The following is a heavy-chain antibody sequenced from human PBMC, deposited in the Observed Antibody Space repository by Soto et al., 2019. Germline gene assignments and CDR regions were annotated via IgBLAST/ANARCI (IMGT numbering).Heavy chain of an antibody. CDR2: IWYDGSNK. Sequence: PGGSLRLSCAASGFTFSSYGMHWVRQAPGKGLEWVAVIWYDGSNKYYADSAKGRFTISRDNSKNTLYLQMNSLRAEDTAVYYCARERDCSSTSCYRGVYYYYYGMDVWGQGTTVTVSS. D-gene: IGHD2-2*01. CDR1: GFTFSSYG. J-gene: IGHJ6*02. CDR3: ARERDCSSTSCYRGVYYYYYGMDV. V-gene: IGHV3-33*01.